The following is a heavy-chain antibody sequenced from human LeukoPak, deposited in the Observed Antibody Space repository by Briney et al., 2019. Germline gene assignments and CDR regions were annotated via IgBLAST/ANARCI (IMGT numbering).Heavy chain of an antibody. D-gene: IGHD6-13*01. CDR1: GYTFTAYY. CDR3: ARSPLGIAAVDY. Sequence: ASVKVSCKASGYTFTAYYMHWVRQAPGQGVEWMGWINPNSGGTNYAQKFQGRVTMTRDTSISTAYMELSRLRSDDTAVYYCARSPLGIAAVDYWGQGTLVTVSS. CDR2: INPNSGGT. J-gene: IGHJ4*02. V-gene: IGHV1-2*02.